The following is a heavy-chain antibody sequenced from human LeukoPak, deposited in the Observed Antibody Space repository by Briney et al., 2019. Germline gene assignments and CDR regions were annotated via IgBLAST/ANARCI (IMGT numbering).Heavy chain of an antibody. Sequence: SETLSLTCTVSGGSISSYYWSWIRQPAGKGLEWIGRIYTSGSTNYNPSLKSRVTMSVDTSKNQFSLKLSSVTAADTAVYYCASSTYCSSTSCYFDYWGQGTLVTVSS. CDR2: IYTSGST. J-gene: IGHJ4*02. D-gene: IGHD2-2*01. CDR3: ASSTYCSSTSCYFDY. CDR1: GGSISSYY. V-gene: IGHV4-4*07.